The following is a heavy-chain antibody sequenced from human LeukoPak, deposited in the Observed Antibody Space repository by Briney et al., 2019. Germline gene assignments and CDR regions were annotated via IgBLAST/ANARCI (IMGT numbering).Heavy chain of an antibody. D-gene: IGHD2-21*01. J-gene: IGHJ4*02. V-gene: IGHV3-23*01. CDR2: TSESGDYT. Sequence: GGSLRLSCAASGFTFSSSPMSWVRQASGTGLEWVSSTSESGDYTYYADSVKGRFTISRDNSKNTLYLQMNSLRTEDTAVYFCAKDLRKSGNCGYFDLWGQGTLVTVSS. CDR1: GFTFSSSP. CDR3: AKDLRKSGNCGYFDL.